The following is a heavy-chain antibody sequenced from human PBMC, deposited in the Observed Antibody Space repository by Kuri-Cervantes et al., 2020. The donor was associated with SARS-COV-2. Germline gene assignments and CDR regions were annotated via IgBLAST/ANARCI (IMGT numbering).Heavy chain of an antibody. D-gene: IGHD3-22*01. CDR2: INPNSDGT. J-gene: IGHJ4*02. V-gene: IGHV1-2*06. Sequence: ASVKVSCKASGYTFTGYYMHWVRQAPGQGLEWMGRINPNSDGTNYAQKFQGRVTMNRDTSISTAYMELSRLRSDDTAVYYYAKAGGISSSYYYRLDYWGQGTLVTVSS. CDR3: AKAGGISSSYYYRLDY. CDR1: GYTFTGYY.